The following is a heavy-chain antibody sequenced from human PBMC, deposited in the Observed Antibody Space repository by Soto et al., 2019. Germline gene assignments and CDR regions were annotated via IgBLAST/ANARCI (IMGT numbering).Heavy chain of an antibody. CDR2: IIPILGIA. CDR3: ARGSLVAAAGITGNFAY. J-gene: IGHJ4*02. Sequence: GASVKVSCKASGGTFSSYTISWVRQAPGQGLEWMGRIIPILGIANYAQKFQGRVTITADKSTSTAYMELSSLRSEDTAVYYCARGSLVAAAGITGNFAYWGQGTLVTVSS. V-gene: IGHV1-69*02. CDR1: GGTFSSYT. D-gene: IGHD6-13*01.